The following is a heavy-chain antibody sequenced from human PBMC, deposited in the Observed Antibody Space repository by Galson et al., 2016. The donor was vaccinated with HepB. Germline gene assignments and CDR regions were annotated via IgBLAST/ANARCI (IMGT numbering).Heavy chain of an antibody. CDR3: TRADPYFYYGLDV. V-gene: IGHV4-61*02. CDR1: GDSISSDGYY. CDR2: IYTTGTT. Sequence: TLSLTCTVSGDSISSDGYYWSWIRQPAGKGLEWLGRIYTTGTTSYNPPLKSRIAVSLDTSENQFSLKLTSVTAADTAVYFCTRADPYFYYGLDVWGKGTTVTVSS. J-gene: IGHJ6*04.